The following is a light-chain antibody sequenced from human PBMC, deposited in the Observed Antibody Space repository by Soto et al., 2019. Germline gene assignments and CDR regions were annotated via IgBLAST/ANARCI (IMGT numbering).Light chain of an antibody. CDR1: RNINRK. J-gene: IGKJ4*01. CDR2: GAS. CDR3: QQYYYYSPLI. V-gene: IGKV3-15*01. Sequence: EIVMTQSPATLSVSPGERATLSCRASRNINRKLAWYQQKPGQAPRLLISGASTRATGIPARFSGSASGIACTLTISCLQSEDFAVYYCQQYYYYSPLIFGGGTMVDIK.